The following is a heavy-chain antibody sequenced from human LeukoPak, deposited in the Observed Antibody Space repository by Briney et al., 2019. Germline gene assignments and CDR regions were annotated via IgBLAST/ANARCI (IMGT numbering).Heavy chain of an antibody. J-gene: IGHJ6*03. CDR2: IYYSGST. Sequence: PSETLSLTCTVSGGSISSYYWSWIRQPPGKRLEWIGYIYYSGSTNYNPSLKSRVTISVDTSKNQFSLKLSSVTAADTAVYYCARVKRDSEVGWLRLEGDYYYYYYMDVWGKGTTVTISS. V-gene: IGHV4-59*01. D-gene: IGHD5-12*01. CDR3: ARVKRDSEVGWLRLEGDYYYYYYMDV. CDR1: GGSISSYY.